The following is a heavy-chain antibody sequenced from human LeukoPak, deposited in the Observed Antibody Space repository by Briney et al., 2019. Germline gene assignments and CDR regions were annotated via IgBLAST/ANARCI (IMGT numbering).Heavy chain of an antibody. CDR2: IHSSGTT. Sequence: SETLSLTCSVSGDSITSYYWSWVRQPAGKGLEWVGRIHSSGTTNYNPSLESRVSMSVDTSKNQISLRLTSLTAADTAVYYCAGERGEEYSSGWYKTNFFDNWGQGIRVTVSS. CDR1: GDSITSYY. V-gene: IGHV4-4*07. CDR3: AGERGEEYSSGWYKTNFFDN. J-gene: IGHJ4*02. D-gene: IGHD6-19*01.